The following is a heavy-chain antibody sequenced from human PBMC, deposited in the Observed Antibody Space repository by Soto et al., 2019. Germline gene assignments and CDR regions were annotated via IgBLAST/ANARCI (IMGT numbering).Heavy chain of an antibody. V-gene: IGHV3-23*01. J-gene: IGHJ4*02. Sequence: GGSLRLSCAASGFTFSSYAMSWVRQAPGKGLEWVSAISGSGGSTYYADSVKGRFTISRDNSKNTLYLQMNSLRAEDTAVYYGARGPIAVAGPLDDWGQGTLVTVSS. CDR2: ISGSGGST. CDR1: GFTFSSYA. CDR3: ARGPIAVAGPLDD. D-gene: IGHD6-19*01.